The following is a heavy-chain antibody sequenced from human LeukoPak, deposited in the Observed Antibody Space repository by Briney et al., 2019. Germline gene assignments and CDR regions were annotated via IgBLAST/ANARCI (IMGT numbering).Heavy chain of an antibody. D-gene: IGHD2-15*01. CDR3: AREVCSGGSCYSDAFDI. Sequence: PGGSLRLSCAASGFSFTTYWMSWVRQAPGKGLEWVSSISSSSSYIYYADSVKGRFTISRDNAKNSLYLQMNSLRAEDTAVYYCAREVCSGGSCYSDAFDIWGQGTMVTVSS. J-gene: IGHJ3*02. V-gene: IGHV3-21*01. CDR2: ISSSSSYI. CDR1: GFSFTTYW.